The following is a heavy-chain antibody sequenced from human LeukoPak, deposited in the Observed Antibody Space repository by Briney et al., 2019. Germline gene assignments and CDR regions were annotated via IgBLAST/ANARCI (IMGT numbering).Heavy chain of an antibody. Sequence: ASVKVSCKASGYTFNDYYIHWVRQAPGQGLEWMGWINPNSGDANYAQKFQGRVTMTRDTSISTAYMELSRLRSDDTAVYYCARDDYDSPFDYWGQGTLVTVSS. CDR1: GYTFNDYY. D-gene: IGHD3-22*01. V-gene: IGHV1-2*02. CDR2: INPNSGDA. J-gene: IGHJ4*02. CDR3: ARDDYDSPFDY.